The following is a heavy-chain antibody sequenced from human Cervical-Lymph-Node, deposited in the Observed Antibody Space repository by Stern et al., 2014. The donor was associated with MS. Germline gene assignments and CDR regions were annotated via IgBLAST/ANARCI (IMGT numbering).Heavy chain of an antibody. CDR1: GFTFSSCS. Sequence: EVQLEESGGGLVKPGGSLRLSCAASGFTFSSCSMIWVRQAPGKGLEWVSSISNSSTYIYYADSVKGRFTISRDNAKNSMYLQMNSLRAEDTAVYYCARDCKLXXXXXFDIWGQGTX. D-gene: IGHD2/OR15-2a*01. CDR3: ARDCKLXXXXXFDI. V-gene: IGHV3-21*01. CDR2: ISNSSTYI. J-gene: IGHJ3*02.